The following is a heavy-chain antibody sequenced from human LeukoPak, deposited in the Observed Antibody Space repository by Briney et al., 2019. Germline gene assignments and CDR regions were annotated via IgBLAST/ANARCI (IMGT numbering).Heavy chain of an antibody. V-gene: IGHV4-39*01. D-gene: IGHD5-24*01. J-gene: IGHJ5*02. Sequence: SETLSLTCTVSGGSISSSSYYWGWIRQPPGKGLEWIGSIYYSGSTYYNPSLKSRVTISVDTSKNQFSLKLSSVTAADTAVYYCARHVRGGYNFNWFDPWGQGTLVTVSS. CDR1: GGSISSSSYY. CDR3: ARHVRGGYNFNWFDP. CDR2: IYYSGST.